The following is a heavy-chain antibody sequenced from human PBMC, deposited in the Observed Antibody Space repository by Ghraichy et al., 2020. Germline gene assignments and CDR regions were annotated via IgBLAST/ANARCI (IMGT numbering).Heavy chain of an antibody. J-gene: IGHJ4*02. CDR2: IYYSGST. V-gene: IGHV4-59*01. D-gene: IGHD3-22*01. Sequence: SETLSLTCTVSGGSISSYYWSWIRQPPGKGLEWIGYIYYSGSTNYNPSLKSRVTISVDTSKNQFSLKLSSVTAADTAVYYCASWGPQYYDSSGYSMGYFDYWGQGTLVTVSS. CDR3: ASWGPQYYDSSGYSMGYFDY. CDR1: GGSISSYY.